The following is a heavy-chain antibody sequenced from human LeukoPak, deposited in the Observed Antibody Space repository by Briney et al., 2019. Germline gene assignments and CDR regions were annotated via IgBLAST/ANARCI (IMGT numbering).Heavy chain of an antibody. D-gene: IGHD3-10*01. CDR2: LNHSGST. CDR3: ARGRILWFGELYYFDY. J-gene: IGHJ4*02. Sequence: SETLSLTCAVYGGSFSGYYWSWIRQPPGKGLEWIGELNHSGSTNYNPSLKSRVTISVDTSKNQFSLKLSSVTAADTAVYYCARGRILWFGELYYFDYWGQGTLVTVSS. CDR1: GGSFSGYY. V-gene: IGHV4-34*01.